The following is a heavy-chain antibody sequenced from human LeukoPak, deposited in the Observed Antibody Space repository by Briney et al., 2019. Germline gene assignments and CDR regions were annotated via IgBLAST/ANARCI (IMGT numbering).Heavy chain of an antibody. J-gene: IGHJ6*02. CDR1: GGSISSYY. Sequence: SETLSLTCSVSGGSISSYYWSWIRQPPGKGLEWIGYIYYSGSTNYNPSLKSRVTISVDTSKNQFSLKLSSVTAADTAVYYCARLYSTSWYPMDYYYYGMDVWGQGTTVTVSS. D-gene: IGHD6-13*01. V-gene: IGHV4-59*08. CDR2: IYYSGST. CDR3: ARLYSTSWYPMDYYYYGMDV.